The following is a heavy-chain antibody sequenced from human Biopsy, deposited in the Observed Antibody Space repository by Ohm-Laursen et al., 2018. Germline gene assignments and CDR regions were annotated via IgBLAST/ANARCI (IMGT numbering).Heavy chain of an antibody. CDR1: GYTFTSYD. CDR3: GRAVRNQLLTDP. Sequence: KVSCKPSGYTFTSYDITWVRQASGQGPEWIGWLNPVSGNSNFGQKFRGRVTVTSDTSISTAYMELSGLTSDDTATYYCGRAVRNQLLTDPWGQGTLVTVTS. D-gene: IGHD1-7*01. J-gene: IGHJ5*02. V-gene: IGHV1-8*01. CDR2: LNPVSGNS.